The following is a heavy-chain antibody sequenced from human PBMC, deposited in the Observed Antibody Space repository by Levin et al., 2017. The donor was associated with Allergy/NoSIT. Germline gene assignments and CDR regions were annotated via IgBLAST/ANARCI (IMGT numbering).Heavy chain of an antibody. Sequence: GGSLRLSCAASGFTFDDYAMHWVRQAPGKGLEWVSGISWNSGSIGYADSVKGRFTISRDNAKNSLYLQMNSLRAEDTALYYCAKAGYSSSWFSPDFDYWGQGTLVTVSS. V-gene: IGHV3-9*01. CDR1: GFTFDDYA. D-gene: IGHD6-13*01. CDR3: AKAGYSSSWFSPDFDY. J-gene: IGHJ4*02. CDR2: ISWNSGSI.